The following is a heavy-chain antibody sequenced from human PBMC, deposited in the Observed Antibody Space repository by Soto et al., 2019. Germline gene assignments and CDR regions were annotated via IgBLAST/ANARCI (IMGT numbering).Heavy chain of an antibody. CDR1: GYTFSSSW. CDR3: ARHLRWNYFDY. D-gene: IGHD2-15*01. J-gene: IGHJ4*02. CDR2: IFPADSDT. Sequence: PGESLKISCHGSGYTFSSSWIGWIRQTPGKGLEWMGIIFPADSDTRYSPSFQGQVTISADKSISTAYLQWSSLKASDTAMYYCARHLRWNYFDYWGQGTLVTVSS. V-gene: IGHV5-51*01.